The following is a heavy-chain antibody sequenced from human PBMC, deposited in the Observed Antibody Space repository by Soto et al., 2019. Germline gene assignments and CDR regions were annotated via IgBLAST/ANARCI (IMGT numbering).Heavy chain of an antibody. CDR1: GFTFSSYG. D-gene: IGHD4-17*01. CDR3: AKDFYGGLYFDY. V-gene: IGHV3-30*18. J-gene: IGHJ4*02. Sequence: GGSLRLSCAASGFTFSSYGMHWVRQAPGKGLEWVAVISYDGSNKYYADSVKGRFTISRDNSKNTLYLQMNSLRAEDTAVYYCAKDFYGGLYFDYWGQGTLVTVSS. CDR2: ISYDGSNK.